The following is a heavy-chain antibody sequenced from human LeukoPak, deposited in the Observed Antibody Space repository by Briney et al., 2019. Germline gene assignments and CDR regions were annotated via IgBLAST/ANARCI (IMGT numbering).Heavy chain of an antibody. Sequence: GGSLRLSCAASGFIFGSYAMSWVRQAPGKGLEWVSVISGGGGITYYADSVKGRFTISRDNSKNTLYLQMNSLRAEDTAVYYCAKDHDRYCSGGSCYSDYWGQGTLVTVSS. D-gene: IGHD2-15*01. CDR3: AKDHDRYCSGGSCYSDY. J-gene: IGHJ4*02. CDR2: ISGGGGIT. V-gene: IGHV3-23*01. CDR1: GFIFGSYA.